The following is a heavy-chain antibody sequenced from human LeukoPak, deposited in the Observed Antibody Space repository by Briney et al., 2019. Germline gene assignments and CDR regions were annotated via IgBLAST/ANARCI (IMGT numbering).Heavy chain of an antibody. Sequence: PSETLSLTCAVYGGSFSGYYWSWIRQPPGKGLEWIGEINHSGGTNYNPSLKSRVTISVDTSKNQFSLKLSSVTAADTAVYYCARHNRVTSYGRTDYWGQGTLVTVSS. CDR2: INHSGGT. J-gene: IGHJ4*02. D-gene: IGHD5-18*01. V-gene: IGHV4-34*01. CDR1: GGSFSGYY. CDR3: ARHNRVTSYGRTDY.